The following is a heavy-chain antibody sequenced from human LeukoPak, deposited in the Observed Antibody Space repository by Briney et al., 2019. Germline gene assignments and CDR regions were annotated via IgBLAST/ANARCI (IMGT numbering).Heavy chain of an antibody. J-gene: IGHJ2*01. V-gene: IGHV3-21*01. Sequence: GGSLRLSCAASGFTFSSYSMNWVRQAPGKGLEWVSSISSTSSYIYYADSVKGRFTISRDNAKNSLYLQMNSLRAEDTAVYYCARASLLVVPAAQSIWYFDLWGRGTLVTVSS. CDR3: ARASLLVVPAAQSIWYFDL. D-gene: IGHD2-2*01. CDR1: GFTFSSYS. CDR2: ISSTSSYI.